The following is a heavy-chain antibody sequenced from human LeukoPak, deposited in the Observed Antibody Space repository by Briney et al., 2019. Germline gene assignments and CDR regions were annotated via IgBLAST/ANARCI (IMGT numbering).Heavy chain of an antibody. CDR1: GFTFSSCA. J-gene: IGHJ3*01. Sequence: PGGSLRLSCAASGFTFSSCAMSWVRQAPGKGLEWVSSITNSGESTYYADSVKGRFTISRDNSKNTLFLQIQNLRAEDTAEYYCAKHREGYSFGFSFDVWGQGTMVTVSS. V-gene: IGHV3-23*01. D-gene: IGHD5-18*01. CDR2: ITNSGEST. CDR3: AKHREGYSFGFSFDV.